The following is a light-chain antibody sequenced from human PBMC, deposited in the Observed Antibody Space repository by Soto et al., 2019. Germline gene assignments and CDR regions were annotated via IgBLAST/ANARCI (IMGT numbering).Light chain of an antibody. CDR1: QSVSSSY. CDR2: GAS. J-gene: IGKJ4*01. CDR3: QQYGSSPALT. Sequence: EIVLTQSPGTLSLSPGERATLSCRASQSVSSSYLAWYQXXXXXXPRLLIYGASSRATGIPDRFSGSGSGTDFTLTISRLEPEDFAVYYCQQYGSSPALTFGGGTKVEIK. V-gene: IGKV3-20*01.